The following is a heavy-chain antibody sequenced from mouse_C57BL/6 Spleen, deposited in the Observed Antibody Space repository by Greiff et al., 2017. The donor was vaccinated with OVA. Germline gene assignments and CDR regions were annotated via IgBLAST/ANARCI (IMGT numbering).Heavy chain of an antibody. CDR1: GFSFNTYA. J-gene: IGHJ2*01. CDR2: IRSKSNNYAT. CDR3: VRHEGLYGYFDY. Sequence: EVQRVESGGGLVQPKGSLKLSCAASGFSFNTYAMNWVRQAPGKGLEWVARIRSKSNNYATYYADSVKDRFTISRDDSESMLYLQMNNLKTEDTAMYYCVRHEGLYGYFDYWGQGTTLTVSS. D-gene: IGHD1-1*02. V-gene: IGHV10-1*01.